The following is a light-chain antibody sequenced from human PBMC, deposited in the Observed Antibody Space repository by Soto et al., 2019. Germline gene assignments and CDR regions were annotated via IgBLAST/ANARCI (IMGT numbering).Light chain of an antibody. CDR1: QSVNNN. CDR3: QQRSNWPPGYT. V-gene: IGKV3-15*01. J-gene: IGKJ2*01. Sequence: EIILTQSPASLSVSPGERATLSCRASQSVNNNLAWYQQKPGQAPRLLIYGASTRATGIPGRFRGSGSGTEFTLTITSLQSEDFAVYYCQQRSNWPPGYTFGQGTKLEIK. CDR2: GAS.